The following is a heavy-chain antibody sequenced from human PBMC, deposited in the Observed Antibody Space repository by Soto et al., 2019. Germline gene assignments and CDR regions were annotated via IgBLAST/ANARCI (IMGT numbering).Heavy chain of an antibody. CDR3: AKDSWYFDL. CDR1: GFVFTNFW. Sequence: GGSLRLSCEASGFVFTNFWMHWVRHVPGKWLVWVARIDTSGHSTNYAESVKGRFTISRGNAKNTVSLQMNSLRVEDTGVYYCAKDSWYFDLWSQGXQVTVYS. D-gene: IGHD6-13*01. J-gene: IGHJ4*02. V-gene: IGHV3-74*01. CDR2: IDTSGHST.